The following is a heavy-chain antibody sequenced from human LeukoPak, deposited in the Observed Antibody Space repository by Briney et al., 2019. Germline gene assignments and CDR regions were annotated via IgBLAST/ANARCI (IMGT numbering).Heavy chain of an antibody. CDR3: AKDARRSSGWYFFDH. J-gene: IGHJ4*02. V-gene: IGHV3-23*01. CDR1: GFAFRSQD. D-gene: IGHD6-19*01. Sequence: GGSLRLSCAASGFAFRSQDMGWVRQAPGHGLEWVSAVSDSGDRTYYVDSVKGRFTISRDNSKNTPYLQMSSLRAEDTAVYYCAKDARRSSGWYFFDHWGQGTLVTVSS. CDR2: VSDSGDRT.